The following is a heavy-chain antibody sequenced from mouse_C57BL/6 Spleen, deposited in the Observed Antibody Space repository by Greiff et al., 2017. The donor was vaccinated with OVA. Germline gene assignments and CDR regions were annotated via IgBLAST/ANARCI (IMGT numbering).Heavy chain of an antibody. D-gene: IGHD2-5*01. Sequence: DVQLQESGPGLVKPSQSLSLTCSVTGYSITSGYYWNWIRQFPGNKLEWMGYISYDGSNNYNPSLKNRISITRDTSKNQFFLKLNSVTTEDTATYYCAREGAYSNYFDYWGQGTTLTVSS. CDR2: ISYDGSN. CDR3: AREGAYSNYFDY. V-gene: IGHV3-6*01. CDR1: GYSITSGYY. J-gene: IGHJ2*01.